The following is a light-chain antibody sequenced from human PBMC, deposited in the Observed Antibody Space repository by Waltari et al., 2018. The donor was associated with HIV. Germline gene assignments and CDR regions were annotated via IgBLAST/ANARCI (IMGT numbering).Light chain of an antibody. CDR3: CSYAGSTTWL. Sequence: SALTQPASVSGSPGQAITVSCTGSSSDVGSYNLVSWYQQHPGKAPKLMIYEDDKRPSWVSNRFSGSKSGNTASLTISGLQAEDEADYYCCSYAGSTTWLFGGGTKLTVL. J-gene: IGLJ3*02. V-gene: IGLV2-23*01. CDR1: SSDVGSYNL. CDR2: EDD.